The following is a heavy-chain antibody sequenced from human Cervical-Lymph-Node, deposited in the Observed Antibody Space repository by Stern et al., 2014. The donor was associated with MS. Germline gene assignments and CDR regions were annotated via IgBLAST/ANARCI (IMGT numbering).Heavy chain of an antibody. Sequence: VQLVESGGGVVQPGRSLRLSCAASGFTFRSYGIHWVRQAPGTGLAWVAVVWNDGTTKAYSDSVKGRFTISRDNPRQTVYLQMDNLRVEDTAIYFCARGGDFKWAVRSQFFDYWGQGTLITVSS. CDR2: VWNDGTTK. J-gene: IGHJ4*02. CDR1: GFTFRSYG. CDR3: ARGGDFKWAVRSQFFDY. D-gene: IGHD1-26*01. V-gene: IGHV3-33*01.